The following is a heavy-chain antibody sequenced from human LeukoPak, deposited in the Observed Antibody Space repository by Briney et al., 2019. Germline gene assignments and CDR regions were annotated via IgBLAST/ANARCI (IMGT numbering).Heavy chain of an antibody. CDR3: ARADLWFGPKGY. Sequence: VASVKVSCKASGGTFSSYAISWVRQAPGQGLEWMGWISAYNGNTNYAQKLQGRVTMTRDTSTSTVYMELSSLRSEDTAVYYCARADLWFGPKGYWGQGTLVTVSS. CDR1: GGTFSSYA. J-gene: IGHJ4*02. V-gene: IGHV1-18*01. D-gene: IGHD3-10*01. CDR2: ISAYNGNT.